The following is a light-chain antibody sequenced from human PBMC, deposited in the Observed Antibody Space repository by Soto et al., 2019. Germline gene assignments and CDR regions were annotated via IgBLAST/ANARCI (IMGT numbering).Light chain of an antibody. CDR2: RNN. Sequence: QTVVTQPPSASGTPGQRVTISCSGSSSNIGSNYVYWYQQLPGTAPKLLIYRNNQRPSGVPDRFSGSKSGTSASLAISGLRSEDEADYYCAAWDDSLSGRHVVFGGGTKLTV. V-gene: IGLV1-47*01. CDR1: SSNIGSNY. CDR3: AAWDDSLSGRHVV. J-gene: IGLJ2*01.